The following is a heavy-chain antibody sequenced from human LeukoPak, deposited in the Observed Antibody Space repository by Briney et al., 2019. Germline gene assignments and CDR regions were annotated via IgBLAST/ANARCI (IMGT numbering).Heavy chain of an antibody. J-gene: IGHJ3*02. CDR3: ARDRRDYGDPDAFDI. V-gene: IGHV6-1*01. CDR1: GDSVSSNSGA. CDR2: TSYSSNWYN. D-gene: IGHD4-17*01. Sequence: PSQTLSLTCAVSGDSVSSNSGAWHWIRQSPSRGVEWMGRTSYSSNWYNDYAISVKSRITITPDTSKNQFSLQLNSVSPEDTAVYYCARDRRDYGDPDAFDIWGQGTMVTVSS.